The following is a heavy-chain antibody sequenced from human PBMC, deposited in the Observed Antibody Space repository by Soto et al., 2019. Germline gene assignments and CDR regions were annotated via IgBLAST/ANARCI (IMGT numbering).Heavy chain of an antibody. D-gene: IGHD4-17*01. CDR3: ARDRGYGGNSLGWFDP. CDR1: GGTFSSYA. V-gene: IGHV1-69*06. Sequence: QVQLVQSGAEVKKPGSSVKVSCKASGGTFSSYAISWVRQAPGQGLEWMGGIIPIFGTANYAQKFQGRVMITADKSTSTAYMELSSLRSEDTAVYYCARDRGYGGNSLGWFDPWGQGTLVTVSS. J-gene: IGHJ5*02. CDR2: IIPIFGTA.